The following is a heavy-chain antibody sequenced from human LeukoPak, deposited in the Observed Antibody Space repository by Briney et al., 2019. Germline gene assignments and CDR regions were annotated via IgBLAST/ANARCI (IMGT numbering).Heavy chain of an antibody. CDR1: GFSLSTSGMC. CDR3: ARIVRTSWSIDY. V-gene: IGHV2-70*11. D-gene: IGHD6-13*01. CDR2: IDWDDDK. Sequence: SGPTLVNPTQTLTLTCTFSGFSLSTSGMCVSWIRQPPGKALEWLARIDWDDDKYYSTSLKTRLTISEDTSKNQVVLTMTNVDPVDTATYYCARIVRTSWSIDYWGQGTLVTVSS. J-gene: IGHJ4*02.